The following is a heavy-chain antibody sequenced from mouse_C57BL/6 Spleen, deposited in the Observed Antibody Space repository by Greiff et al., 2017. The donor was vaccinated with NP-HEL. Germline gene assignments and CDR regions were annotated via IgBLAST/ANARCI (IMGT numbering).Heavy chain of an antibody. CDR3: ARGEISGDYFDY. CDR1: GYTFTSYW. Sequence: QVQLQQPGAELVKPGASVKMSCKASGYTFTSYWITWVKQRPGQGLEWIGDIYPGSGSTNYNEKFKSKATLTVDTSSSTAYMQLSSLTSEDSAVYYCARGEISGDYFDYWGQGTTLTVSS. J-gene: IGHJ2*01. CDR2: IYPGSGST. V-gene: IGHV1-55*01.